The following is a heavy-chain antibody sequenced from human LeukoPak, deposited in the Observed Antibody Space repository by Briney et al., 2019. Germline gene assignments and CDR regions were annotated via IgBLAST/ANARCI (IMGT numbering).Heavy chain of an antibody. D-gene: IGHD5-24*01. Sequence: PGGSLRLSCSASGFTFTSSAMTWVRQASGTGLEWVSAINARGSDIYYADSVKGRFTISRDIFKNTLYLQMSSLRAEDTAVYYCAKREGPNNGPIDSWGQGTLVTVSS. CDR3: AKREGPNNGPIDS. CDR2: INARGSDI. CDR1: GFTFTSSA. V-gene: IGHV3-23*01. J-gene: IGHJ4*02.